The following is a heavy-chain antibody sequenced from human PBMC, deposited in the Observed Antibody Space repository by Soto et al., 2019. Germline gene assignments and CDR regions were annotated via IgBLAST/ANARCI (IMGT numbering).Heavy chain of an antibody. CDR1: GSSMSGFY. CDR3: AREDDGTDV. Sequence: PSETLSLTCAVSGSSMSGFYWGWVRQPPGKGLEWIGSIFHSGNSYYNPSLKSRVILSVDTSKNQFSLNLTAAIAADTAVYYCAREDDGTDVWGQGTPVTVSS. J-gene: IGHJ6*02. V-gene: IGHV4-38-2*02. CDR2: IFHSGNS.